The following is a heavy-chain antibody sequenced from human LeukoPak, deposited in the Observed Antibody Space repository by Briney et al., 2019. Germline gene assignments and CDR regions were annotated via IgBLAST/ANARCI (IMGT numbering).Heavy chain of an antibody. CDR1: GFTVSSNY. CDR3: AKEVNYGPFDY. Sequence: GGSLRLSCAASGFTVSSNYMSWVRQAPGKGLEWVSVIYSGGSTYYADSVKGRFTISRDNSKNTLYLQMNSLRAEDTAVYYCAKEVNYGPFDYWGQGTLVTVSS. V-gene: IGHV3-53*05. D-gene: IGHD3-10*01. CDR2: IYSGGST. J-gene: IGHJ4*02.